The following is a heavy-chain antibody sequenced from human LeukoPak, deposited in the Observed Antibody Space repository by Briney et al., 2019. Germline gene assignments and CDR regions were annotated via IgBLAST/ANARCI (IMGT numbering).Heavy chain of an antibody. CDR1: GGSISSGGYY. CDR3: ARWGHIVVVTAGDAFDI. Sequence: PSQTLSLTCTVSGGSISSGGYYWSWIRQHPGKGLEWIGYIYYSGSTYYNPSLKSRVTISVDTSKNQFSLKLSSVTAADTAVHYCARWGHIVVVTAGDAFDIWGQGTMVTVSS. V-gene: IGHV4-31*03. CDR2: IYYSGST. J-gene: IGHJ3*02. D-gene: IGHD2-21*02.